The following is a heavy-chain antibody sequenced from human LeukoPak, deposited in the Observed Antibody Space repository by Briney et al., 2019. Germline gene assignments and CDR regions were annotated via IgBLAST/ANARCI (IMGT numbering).Heavy chain of an antibody. CDR1: GGSISSSNYY. J-gene: IGHJ4*02. CDR3: AREGTEDFDY. CDR2: IYYSGST. Sequence: SETLSLTCTVSGGSISSSNYYWGWIRQPPGKGLEWIGSIYYSGSTYYNPSLKSRVTISVDTFKNQFSLKLSSVTAADTAVYYCAREGTEDFDYWGQGTLVTVSS. V-gene: IGHV4-39*07.